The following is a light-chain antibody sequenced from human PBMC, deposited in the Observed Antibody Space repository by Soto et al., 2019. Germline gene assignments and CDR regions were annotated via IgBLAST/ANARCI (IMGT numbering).Light chain of an antibody. CDR2: AAS. CDR1: QGISNY. V-gene: IGKV1-27*01. CDR3: QKYNSASWT. J-gene: IGKJ1*01. Sequence: DFHMTQSPSSMPPSVGDRVTITCRACQGISNYLAWYQQKPGKVPKLLIYAASTLQSGVPSRFSGSGSGTDFTLTISSLQPEDVATYYCQKYNSASWTFGQGTKVE.